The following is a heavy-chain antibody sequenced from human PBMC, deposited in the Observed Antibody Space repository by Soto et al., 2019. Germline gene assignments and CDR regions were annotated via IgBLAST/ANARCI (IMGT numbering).Heavy chain of an antibody. CDR3: ARGCSGGSCYSGTYYYGMDV. CDR1: GGSISSGGYY. J-gene: IGHJ6*02. D-gene: IGHD2-15*01. Sequence: SETLSLTCTVSGGSISSGGYYWSWIRQHPGKGLEWIGYIYYSGSTYYNPSLKSRVTISVDTSKNQFSLKLSSVTAADTAVYYCARGCSGGSCYSGTYYYGMDVWGQGTTVTVSS. CDR2: IYYSGST. V-gene: IGHV4-31*03.